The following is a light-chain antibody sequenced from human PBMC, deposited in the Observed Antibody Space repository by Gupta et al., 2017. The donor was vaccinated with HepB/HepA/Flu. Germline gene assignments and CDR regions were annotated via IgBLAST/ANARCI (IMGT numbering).Light chain of an antibody. CDR1: SSDVGGYNY. J-gene: IGLJ2*01. Sequence: QSALTQPASVSGSPGQSITISFTGTSSDVGGYNYVSWYQQHPGKASKLMIYVISNRNSGVPNRFSATKSVTTAAVTTSGLQAEVEAGYYCISETRSSNIGVFGGGTKRTVL. CDR2: VIS. V-gene: IGLV2-14*03. CDR3: ISETRSSNIGV.